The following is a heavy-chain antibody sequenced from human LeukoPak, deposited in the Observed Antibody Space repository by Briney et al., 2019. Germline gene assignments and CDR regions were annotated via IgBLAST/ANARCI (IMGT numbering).Heavy chain of an antibody. J-gene: IGHJ3*02. V-gene: IGHV4-61*01. Sequence: PSETLSLTCTVSGGSVSSGSYYWRWIRQPPGKGLEWIGYIYYSGSTNYNPSLKSRVTISVDTSKNQFSLKLSSVTAADTAVYYCARETTVTEDAFDIWGQGTMVTVSS. CDR3: ARETTVTEDAFDI. CDR2: IYYSGST. CDR1: GGSVSSGSYY. D-gene: IGHD4-17*01.